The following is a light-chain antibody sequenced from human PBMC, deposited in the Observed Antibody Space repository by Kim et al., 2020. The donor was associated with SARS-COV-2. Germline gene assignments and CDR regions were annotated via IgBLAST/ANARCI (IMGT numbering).Light chain of an antibody. CDR1: KLGDKY. V-gene: IGLV3-1*01. CDR2: QDT. J-gene: IGLJ2*01. CDR3: QAWDSSTVV. Sequence: VSPGQTASIPCSGDKLGDKYASWYQHRPGQSPVLVIYQDTKRPSGIPERFSGSNSANAATLTISGTQSMDEADYYCQAWDSSTVVFGGGTQLTVL.